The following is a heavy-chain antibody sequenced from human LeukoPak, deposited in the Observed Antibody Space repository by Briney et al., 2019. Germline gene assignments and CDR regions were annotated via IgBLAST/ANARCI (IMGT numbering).Heavy chain of an antibody. D-gene: IGHD1-14*01. CDR2: IKTDGSAK. Sequence: GGSLRLSCVASGFSFSDYWMSWVRQAPGKGLEWVASIKTDGSAKYCVDSLKGRFTISRDNAKNSLYLQMNNLRAEDTAVYYCARDPESQTGRDGLDYWGQGSLVTVAS. CDR1: GFSFSDYW. CDR3: ARDPESQTGRDGLDY. V-gene: IGHV3-7*01. J-gene: IGHJ4*02.